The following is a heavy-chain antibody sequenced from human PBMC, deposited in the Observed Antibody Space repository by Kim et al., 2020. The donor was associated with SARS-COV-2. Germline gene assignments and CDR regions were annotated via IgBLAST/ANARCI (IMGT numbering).Heavy chain of an antibody. D-gene: IGHD3-22*01. V-gene: IGHV4-39*01. CDR1: GGSISSSSYY. J-gene: IGHJ4*02. CDR3: ARSPLSYYDSSGYLIDC. CDR2: IYYSGSA. Sequence: SETLSLTCIVSGGSISSSSYYWGWIRQPPGKGLEWIGSIYYSGSAYFNPSLKSRVTISVDTSKNQFSLKLSSVTAADTAVYYCARSPLSYYDSSGYLIDCWGQGTLVTVSS.